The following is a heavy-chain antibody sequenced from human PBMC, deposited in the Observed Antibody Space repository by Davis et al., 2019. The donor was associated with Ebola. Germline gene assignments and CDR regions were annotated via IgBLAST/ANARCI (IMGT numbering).Heavy chain of an antibody. Sequence: SVKVSCKASGGTFSSYAISWVRQAPGQGLEWMGRIIPILGIANYAQKFQGRVTITRDTSASTAYMELSSLRSEDTAVYYCARGYYDFWSGALNRYYYGMDVWGQGTTVTVSS. CDR3: ARGYYDFWSGALNRYYYGMDV. D-gene: IGHD3-3*01. CDR1: GGTFSSYA. CDR2: IIPILGIA. J-gene: IGHJ6*02. V-gene: IGHV1-69*04.